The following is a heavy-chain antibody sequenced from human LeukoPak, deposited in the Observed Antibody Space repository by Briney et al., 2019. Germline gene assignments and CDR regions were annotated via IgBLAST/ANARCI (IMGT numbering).Heavy chain of an antibody. D-gene: IGHD2-21*01. Sequence: GGSLRLSCAASGFTFSSSAMTWVRQAPGKGLEWVSLVSGSGGNTYYADSVKGRFTISRDNSKNTLYLQMNSLRAEDTAVYYCAKDIQCTYWGQGTLVTVSS. CDR3: AKDIQCTY. CDR1: GFTFSSSA. CDR2: VSGSGGNT. J-gene: IGHJ4*02. V-gene: IGHV3-23*01.